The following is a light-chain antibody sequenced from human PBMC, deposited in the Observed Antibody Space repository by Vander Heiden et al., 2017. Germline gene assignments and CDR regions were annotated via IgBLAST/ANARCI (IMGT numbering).Light chain of an antibody. CDR3: QQSDSTPNT. Sequence: DVPLTQSPSSLSASVGDRVTITCRASENISMYLNWYQQKPGKAPQLLISGASSLQTGVPSRFSGSGSGTDFTLTIQSLQPEDFATYYCQQSDSTPNTFGQGTKLEIK. CDR2: GAS. J-gene: IGKJ2*01. V-gene: IGKV1-39*01. CDR1: ENISMY.